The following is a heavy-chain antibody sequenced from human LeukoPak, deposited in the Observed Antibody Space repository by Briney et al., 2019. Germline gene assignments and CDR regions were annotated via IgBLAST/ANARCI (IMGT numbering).Heavy chain of an antibody. CDR2: IIPIFGTA. CDR3: AREVRGDIDY. J-gene: IGHJ4*02. Sequence: ASVKVSCKAFGGTFSSYAISWVRQAPGQGLEWMGGIIPIFGTANYAQKFQGRVTITTDESTSTAYTELSSLRSEDTAVYYCAREVRGDIDYWGQGTLVTVSS. D-gene: IGHD3-10*01. V-gene: IGHV1-69*05. CDR1: GGTFSSYA.